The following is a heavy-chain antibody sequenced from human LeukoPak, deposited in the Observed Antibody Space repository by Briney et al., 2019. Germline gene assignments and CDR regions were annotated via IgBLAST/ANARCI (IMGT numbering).Heavy chain of an antibody. CDR1: GFTFSSYA. D-gene: IGHD4-17*01. J-gene: IGHJ4*02. Sequence: RGSLRLSCAASGFTFSSYAMSWVRQAPGKGLEWVSAISGSGGSTYYADSVKGRFTISRDNSKNTLYLQMNSLRAEDTAAYYCAKMGGDYGGLDYWGQGTLVTVSS. V-gene: IGHV3-23*01. CDR2: ISGSGGST. CDR3: AKMGGDYGGLDY.